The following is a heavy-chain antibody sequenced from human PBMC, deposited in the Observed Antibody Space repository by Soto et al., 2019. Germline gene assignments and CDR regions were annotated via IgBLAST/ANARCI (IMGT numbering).Heavy chain of an antibody. CDR3: ASAGHYDFWSGFTSDYYYYGMDV. V-gene: IGHV4-59*01. CDR1: GGXISSYY. CDR2: IYYSGST. D-gene: IGHD3-3*01. Sequence: SSETLSLTCTVSGGXISSYYWSWIRQPPGKGLEWIGYIYYSGSTNYNPSLKSRVTISVDTSKNQFSLKLSSVTAADTAVYYCASAGHYDFWSGFTSDYYYYGMDVWGQGTTVTVSS. J-gene: IGHJ6*02.